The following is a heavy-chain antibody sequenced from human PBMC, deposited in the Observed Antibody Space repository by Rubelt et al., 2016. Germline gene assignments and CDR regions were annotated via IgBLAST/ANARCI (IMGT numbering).Heavy chain of an antibody. J-gene: IGHJ4*02. CDR2: INGDGSTT. CDR1: GFTFSSYW. D-gene: IGHD6-19*01. V-gene: IGHV3-74*01. Sequence: EVQLVESGGGLVQPGGSLRLSCAASGFTFSSYWMHWVRQAPGKGLVWVSRINGDGSTTNYADFVGGRFTISRDNGKNTRYLQMNSLRAEDTAVYYCASGLVLWGQGTLVTVSS. CDR3: ASGLVL.